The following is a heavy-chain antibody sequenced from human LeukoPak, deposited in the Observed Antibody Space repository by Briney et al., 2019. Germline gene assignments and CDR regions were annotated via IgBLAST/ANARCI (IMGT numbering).Heavy chain of an antibody. Sequence: ASVKVSCKASGYTFSSYGISWVRQAPGQGLEWMGWISAYNGDTHYAQKFQGRVTMTTDTSTSTAYMELRSLRSDDTAVYYCARERAVTTYYYFDYWGQGTLVTVSS. J-gene: IGHJ4*02. CDR3: ARERAVTTYYYFDY. CDR1: GYTFSSYG. D-gene: IGHD4-17*01. CDR2: ISAYNGDT. V-gene: IGHV1-18*01.